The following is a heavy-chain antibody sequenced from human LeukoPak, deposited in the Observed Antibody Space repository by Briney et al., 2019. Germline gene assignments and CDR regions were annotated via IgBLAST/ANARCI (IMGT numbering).Heavy chain of an antibody. CDR2: IIPIFGTA. CDR3: ARDATYYYGMDV. CDR1: GGTFSSYA. J-gene: IGHJ6*02. V-gene: IGHV1-69*13. Sequence: GASVNVSCKASGGTFSSYAISWVRQAPGQGLEWMGGIIPIFGTANYAQKFQGRVTITADESTSTAYMELSSLRSEDTAVYYCARDATYYYGMDVWGQGTTVTVSS.